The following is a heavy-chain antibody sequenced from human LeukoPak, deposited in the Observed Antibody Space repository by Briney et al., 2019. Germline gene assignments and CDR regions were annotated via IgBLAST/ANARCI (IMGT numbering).Heavy chain of an antibody. CDR2: TSGSGGST. V-gene: IGHV3-23*01. CDR1: GFTFSDYA. Sequence: GGSLRLSCAASGFTFSDYAMNWVRQAPGKGLEWVSSTSGSGGSTFYADSVQGRFTISRDNSKNTLYLQMNSLRAEDTAVYYCARGRVLYGSGSYYNGYVDYWGQGTLVTVSS. CDR3: ARGRVLYGSGSYYNGYVDY. J-gene: IGHJ4*02. D-gene: IGHD3-10*01.